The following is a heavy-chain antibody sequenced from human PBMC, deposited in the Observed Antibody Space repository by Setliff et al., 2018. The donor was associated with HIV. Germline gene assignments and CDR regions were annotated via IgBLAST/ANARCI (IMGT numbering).Heavy chain of an antibody. J-gene: IGHJ4*02. D-gene: IGHD6-13*01. Sequence: KTSETLSLTCTVSGGSISSHYWSWLRQSPGKGLEWIGYIYFSGSTNYNPSLKSRVTILVDTSKNQFSLKLSSVTAADTAVYYCARGGAYSSSWWVYFDYWGQGTLVTVSS. CDR2: IYFSGST. CDR1: GGSISSHY. CDR3: ARGGAYSSSWWVYFDY. V-gene: IGHV4-59*11.